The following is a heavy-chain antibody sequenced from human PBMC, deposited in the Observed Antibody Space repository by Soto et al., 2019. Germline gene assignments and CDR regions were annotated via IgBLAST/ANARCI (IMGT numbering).Heavy chain of an antibody. CDR2: ISEDGGRK. V-gene: IGHV3-23*01. CDR1: GFTFSSYA. D-gene: IGHD3-10*01. J-gene: IGHJ6*03. CDR3: ARIGPSVRVTMGRGAPYYYYYYMDV. Sequence: PGGSLRLSCAASGFTFSSYAMSWVRQAPGKGLEWVSDISEDGGRKYYVDSVKGRFTISRDNAKNSLYLQMNSLRAEDTAVYYCARIGPSVRVTMGRGAPYYYYYYMDVWGKGTTVTFSS.